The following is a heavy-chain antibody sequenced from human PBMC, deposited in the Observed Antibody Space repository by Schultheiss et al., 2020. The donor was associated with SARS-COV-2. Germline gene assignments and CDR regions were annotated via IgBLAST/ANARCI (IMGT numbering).Heavy chain of an antibody. J-gene: IGHJ4*02. CDR2: INHSGST. CDR1: GGSISSYY. D-gene: IGHD2-2*02. V-gene: IGHV4-34*01. Sequence: SETLSLTCTVSGGSISSYYWSWIRQPPGKGLEWIGEINHSGSTNYNPSLKSRVTISVDTSKNQFSLKLSSVTAADTAVYYCARGYCSSTSCYTIDYWGQGTLVTVSS. CDR3: ARGYCSSTSCYTIDY.